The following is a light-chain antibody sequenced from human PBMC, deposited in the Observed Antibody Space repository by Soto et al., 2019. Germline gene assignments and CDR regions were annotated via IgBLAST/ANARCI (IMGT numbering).Light chain of an antibody. J-gene: IGKJ1*01. CDR1: QRITNY. CDR3: QQSYTSPPT. V-gene: IGKV1-39*01. Sequence: DIQMTQSPSSLSASVGDRVTITCRASQRITNYLNWYQQRPGKAPKLLIYKASSLQSGVPSRFSGRGSGTDFTLTISNLQLEDFATYYCQQSYTSPPTFGLGTKVEIK. CDR2: KAS.